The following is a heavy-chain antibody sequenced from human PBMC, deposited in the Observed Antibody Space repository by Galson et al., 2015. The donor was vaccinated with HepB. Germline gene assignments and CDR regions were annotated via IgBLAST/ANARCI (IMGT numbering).Heavy chain of an antibody. CDR2: IYYSGST. Sequence: ETLSLTCTVSGGSISSYYWSWIRQPPGKGLEWIGYIYYSGSTNYNPSLKSRVTISVDTSKNQFSLKLSSVTAADTAVYYCARHSEEVGAIAAAGWEDAFDIWGQGTMVTVSS. D-gene: IGHD6-13*01. CDR1: GGSISSYY. V-gene: IGHV4-59*08. J-gene: IGHJ3*02. CDR3: ARHSEEVGAIAAAGWEDAFDI.